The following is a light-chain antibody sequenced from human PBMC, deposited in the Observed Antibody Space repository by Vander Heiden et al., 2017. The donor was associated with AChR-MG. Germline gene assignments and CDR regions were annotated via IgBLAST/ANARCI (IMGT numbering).Light chain of an antibody. CDR3: QQYGRSPLT. J-gene: IGKJ4*01. Sequence: IVLTQSPGTLSLSPGERATLSCRASQSVSSSYLAWYQQKPGQAPRLLIHGASSRATGTPDRFSGSGSGTDFTLTINRLEPEDSAVYYCQQYGRSPLTFGGGTKVEIK. CDR1: QSVSSSY. CDR2: GAS. V-gene: IGKV3-20*01.